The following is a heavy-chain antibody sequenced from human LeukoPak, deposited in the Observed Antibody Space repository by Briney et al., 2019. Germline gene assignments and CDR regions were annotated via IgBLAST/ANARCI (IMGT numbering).Heavy chain of an antibody. V-gene: IGHV3-21*01. Sequence: ETLSLTCTVSGYSISSGYYWGWIRQSPGKGLEWVSSISSSSSYIYYADSVKGRFTISRDNAKNSLYLQMNSLRAEDTAVYYCARLLRDAFDIWGQGTMVTVSS. J-gene: IGHJ3*02. CDR2: ISSSSSYI. CDR3: ARLLRDAFDI. CDR1: GYSISSGYY.